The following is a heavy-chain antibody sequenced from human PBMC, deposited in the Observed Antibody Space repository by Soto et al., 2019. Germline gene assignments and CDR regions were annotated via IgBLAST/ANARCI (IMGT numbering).Heavy chain of an antibody. CDR1: GYSFTSYW. CDR2: IYPGDSDT. Sequence: GESLKISCKGSGYSFTSYWIGWVRQMPGKGLEWMGIIYPGDSDTRYSPSFQGQVTISADKSISTAYLQWSSLKASDTAMYYCARRYDSSGYYWGWFDPWGQGTLVTVSS. J-gene: IGHJ5*02. D-gene: IGHD3-22*01. V-gene: IGHV5-51*01. CDR3: ARRYDSSGYYWGWFDP.